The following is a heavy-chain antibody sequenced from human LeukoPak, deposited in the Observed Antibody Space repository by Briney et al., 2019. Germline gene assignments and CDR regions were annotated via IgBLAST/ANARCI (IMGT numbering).Heavy chain of an antibody. Sequence: ASVKVSCKASGYTFTGYYMHWVRQAPGQGLEWMGWISAYNGNTNYAQKLQGRVTMTTDTSTSTAYMELRSLRSDDTAVYYCARVGADFWSGYLGYWGQGTLVTVSS. CDR1: GYTFTGYY. V-gene: IGHV1-18*04. CDR3: ARVGADFWSGYLGY. J-gene: IGHJ4*02. D-gene: IGHD3-3*01. CDR2: ISAYNGNT.